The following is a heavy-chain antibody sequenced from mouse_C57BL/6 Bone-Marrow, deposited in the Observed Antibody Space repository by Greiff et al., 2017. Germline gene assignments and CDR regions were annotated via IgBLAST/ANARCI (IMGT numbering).Heavy chain of an antibody. CDR3: AIYGSSSFDY. D-gene: IGHD1-1*01. CDR2: ISDGGSYT. V-gene: IGHV5-4*03. Sequence: EVKLMESGGGLVKPGGSLKLSCAASGFTFSSYAMSWVRQTPEKRLEWVATISDGGSYTYYPDNVKGRSTISRDNAKNNLYLQMSHLKSEDTAMYYCAIYGSSSFDYWGQGTTLTVSS. J-gene: IGHJ2*01. CDR1: GFTFSSYA.